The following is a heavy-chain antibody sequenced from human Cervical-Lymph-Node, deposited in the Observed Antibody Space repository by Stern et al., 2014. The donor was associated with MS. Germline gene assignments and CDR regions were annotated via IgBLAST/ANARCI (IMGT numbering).Heavy chain of an antibody. Sequence: QVQLVQSGGGVVQPGRSLRLSCAASGFNFRNYAMHWVRQAPGMGLEWVAVISYDGTKKFYANSVEGRFTVSRDNSNNTLHLHLNSLRTEDTAVYYCASYHYDPSDHYPEFDYWGQGTLVTVSS. CDR2: ISYDGTKK. V-gene: IGHV3-30-3*01. J-gene: IGHJ4*02. CDR1: GFNFRNYA. CDR3: ASYHYDPSDHYPEFDY. D-gene: IGHD3-22*01.